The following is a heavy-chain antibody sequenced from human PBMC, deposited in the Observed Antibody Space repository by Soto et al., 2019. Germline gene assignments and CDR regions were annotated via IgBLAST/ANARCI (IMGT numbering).Heavy chain of an antibody. Sequence: EVQLLESGGGLVQPGGSLRLSCAASGFTFSTYALSWVRQAQGKGLEWVSAISANGQGIYYADSVRGRFTISRDNSKNTIFLHMYILRAEDTAVYYCAKDRNYPRDQFHYWGQGTLVTVSS. V-gene: IGHV3-23*01. CDR3: AKDRNYPRDQFHY. J-gene: IGHJ4*02. CDR1: GFTFSTYA. CDR2: ISANGQGI. D-gene: IGHD1-7*01.